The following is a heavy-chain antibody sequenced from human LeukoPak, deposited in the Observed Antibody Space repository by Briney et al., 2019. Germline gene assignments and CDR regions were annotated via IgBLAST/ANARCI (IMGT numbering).Heavy chain of an antibody. D-gene: IGHD3-16*02. CDR2: TYHSGST. Sequence: SETLSLTCTVSGYSISSGYYWGWIRQPPGKGLEWIGSTYHSGSTYYNPSLKSRVTISVDTSKNQFSLKLSSVTAADTAVYYCARDPTNYRLGFDYWGQGTLVTVSS. CDR3: ARDPTNYRLGFDY. CDR1: GYSISSGYY. V-gene: IGHV4-38-2*02. J-gene: IGHJ4*02.